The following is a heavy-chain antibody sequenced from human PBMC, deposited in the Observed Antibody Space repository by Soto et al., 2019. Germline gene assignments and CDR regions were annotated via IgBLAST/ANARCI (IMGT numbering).Heavy chain of an antibody. V-gene: IGHV1-69*13. CDR3: ARLTRAYSYDLGYFDY. Sequence: SVKVSCKASGGTFSSYAISWVRQAPGQGLEWMGGIIPIFGTANYAQKFQGRVTITADESTSTAYMELSSLRSEDTAVYYCARLTRAYSYDLGYFDYWGQGTLVTVSS. CDR2: IIPIFGTA. J-gene: IGHJ4*02. CDR1: GGTFSSYA. D-gene: IGHD5-18*01.